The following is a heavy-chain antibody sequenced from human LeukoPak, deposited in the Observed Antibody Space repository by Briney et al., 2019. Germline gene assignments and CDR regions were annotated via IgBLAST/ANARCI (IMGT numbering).Heavy chain of an antibody. V-gene: IGHV3-23*01. CDR2: ISGSGGST. D-gene: IGHD2-15*01. CDR3: AKDGPGVVVAATPVFDP. CDR1: GFTFSNYG. J-gene: IGHJ5*02. Sequence: GGTLRLSCTASGFTFSNYGMNWVRQAPGKGLEWVSAISGSGGSTYYADSVKGRFTISRDNSKNTLYLQMNSLRAEDTAVYYCAKDGPGVVVAATPVFDPWGQGTLVTVSS.